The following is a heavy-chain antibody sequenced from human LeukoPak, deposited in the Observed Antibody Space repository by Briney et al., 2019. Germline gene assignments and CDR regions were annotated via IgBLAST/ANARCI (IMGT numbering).Heavy chain of an antibody. Sequence: SETLSLTCTVSGGSISSYYWSWLRQPPGKGLEWIGYIYYSGSTNYNPSLKSRVTISVDTSKNQFSLKLSSVTAADTAVYYCARSSESYDSSGYYSYYFDYWGQGTLVTVSS. V-gene: IGHV4-59*01. J-gene: IGHJ4*02. CDR2: IYYSGST. CDR3: ARSSESYDSSGYYSYYFDY. D-gene: IGHD3-22*01. CDR1: GGSISSYY.